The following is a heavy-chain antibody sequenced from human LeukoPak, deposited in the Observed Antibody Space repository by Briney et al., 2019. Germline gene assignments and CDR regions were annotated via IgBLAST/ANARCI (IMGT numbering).Heavy chain of an antibody. Sequence: ASVKVSCKASGYTFTSYAMHWVRQAPGQRLEWVGWINAGNGNTKYSQKSQGRVTITRDTSASTAYMELSSLRSEDTAVYYCASGRSTVTTRPLDYWGQGTLVTVSS. J-gene: IGHJ4*02. V-gene: IGHV1-3*01. CDR1: GYTFTSYA. CDR3: ASGRSTVTTRPLDY. D-gene: IGHD4-17*01. CDR2: INAGNGNT.